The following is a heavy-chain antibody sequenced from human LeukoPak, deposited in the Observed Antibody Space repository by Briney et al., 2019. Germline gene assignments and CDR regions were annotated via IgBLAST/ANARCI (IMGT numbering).Heavy chain of an antibody. J-gene: IGHJ4*02. CDR2: TSGSGVNS. D-gene: IGHD5-12*01. Sequence: GGSLRLSCAASGFTLRSYDMSWVRQDPGKGLEWVAATSGSGVNSYYADSVRGRFTISRDNSQNTLYLQMDSLRAEDTALYYCAKEYSGYDFDYWGQGTLVTVSS. V-gene: IGHV3-23*01. CDR3: AKEYSGYDFDY. CDR1: GFTLRSYD.